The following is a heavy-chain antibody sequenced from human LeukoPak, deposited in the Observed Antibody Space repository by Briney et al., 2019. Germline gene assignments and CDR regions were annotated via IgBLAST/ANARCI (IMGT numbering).Heavy chain of an antibody. CDR3: ARDSTSDSLGY. J-gene: IGHJ4*02. Sequence: ASVKVSCKASGYTFTGYYLHWVRQAPGQGLEWMGWINPNSGGTNYAQKFQGRVTMTRDTSISTAYMELSRLRSDDTAVYYCARDSTSDSLGYWGQGTLVIVSS. CDR2: INPNSGGT. V-gene: IGHV1-2*02. D-gene: IGHD2-21*01. CDR1: GYTFTGYY.